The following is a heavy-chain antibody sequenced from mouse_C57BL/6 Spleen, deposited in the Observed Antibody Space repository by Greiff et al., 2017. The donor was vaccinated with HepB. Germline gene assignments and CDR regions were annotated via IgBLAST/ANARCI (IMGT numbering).Heavy chain of an antibody. V-gene: IGHV1-76*01. Sequence: QVHVKQSGAELVRPGASVKLSCKASGYTFTDYYINWVKQRPGQGLEWIARIYPGSGNTYYNEKFKGKATLTAEKYSSTAYMQLSSLTSEDSAVFFCARCDTTVVANYFDYWGQGTTLTVSS. CDR1: GYTFTDYY. J-gene: IGHJ2*01. D-gene: IGHD1-1*01. CDR2: IYPGSGNT. CDR3: ARCDTTVVANYFDY.